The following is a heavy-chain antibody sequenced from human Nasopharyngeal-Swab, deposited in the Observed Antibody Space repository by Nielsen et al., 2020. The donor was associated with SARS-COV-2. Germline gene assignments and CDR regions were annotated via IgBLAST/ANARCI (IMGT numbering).Heavy chain of an antibody. V-gene: IGHV1-3*01. D-gene: IGHD6-19*01. J-gene: IGHJ4*02. CDR3: ATFPAVYSSGWYPFDY. CDR1: GYTFTSYA. CDR2: INAGNGNT. Sequence: ASVKVSCKASGYTFTSYAMHWVRQAPGQRLEWMGWINAGNGNTKYSQKFQGRVTITRDTSASTAYMELSSLRSEDTAVYYCATFPAVYSSGWYPFDYWGQGTLVTVSS.